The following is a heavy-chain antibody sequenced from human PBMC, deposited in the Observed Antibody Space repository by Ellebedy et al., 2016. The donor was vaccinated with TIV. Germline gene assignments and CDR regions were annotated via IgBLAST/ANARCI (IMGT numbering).Heavy chain of an antibody. V-gene: IGHV4-31*03. CDR1: GGSISSGDYY. CDR2: IYNSGRT. CDR3: ARALTMVRGGGFDP. J-gene: IGHJ5*02. Sequence: MPSETLSLTCTVSGGSISSGDYYWSWIRQHTGKGLEWLGYIYNSGRTYYNPSLKRRVTISIDKSKSQFSLRLGSVTAADTAVYYCARALTMVRGGGFDPWGQGTLVTVSP. D-gene: IGHD3-10*01.